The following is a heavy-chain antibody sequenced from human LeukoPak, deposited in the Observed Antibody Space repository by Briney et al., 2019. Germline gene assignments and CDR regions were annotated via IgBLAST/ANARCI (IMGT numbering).Heavy chain of an antibody. D-gene: IGHD1-26*01. V-gene: IGHV4-31*03. J-gene: IGHJ4*02. Sequence: PSQTLSLTCTVSGGSISSGGHYWGWIRQQPGKGLEWIGYIYYSGSTNYNPSLKSRVTISVDTSKNQFSLKLSSVTAADTAVYYCARDSGGSQDRWGQGTLVTVSS. CDR2: IYYSGST. CDR1: GGSISSGGHY. CDR3: ARDSGGSQDR.